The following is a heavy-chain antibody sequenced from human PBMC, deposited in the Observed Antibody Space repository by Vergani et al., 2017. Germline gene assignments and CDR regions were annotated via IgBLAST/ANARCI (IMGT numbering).Heavy chain of an antibody. CDR2: ISGSGGST. D-gene: IGHD3-3*01. J-gene: IGHJ4*02. V-gene: IGHV3-23*04. CDR1: GFTFSSYA. CDR3: AKDGGFTIFGVAAPSSHDY. Sequence: EVQLVETGGGLIQPGGSLRLSCAASGFTFSSYAMSWVRQAPGKGLEWVSAISGSGGSTDYADSVKGRFTISRDNSKNTLYLQMDSLRAEDTAVYYCAKDGGFTIFGVAAPSSHDYWGQGTLVTGSS.